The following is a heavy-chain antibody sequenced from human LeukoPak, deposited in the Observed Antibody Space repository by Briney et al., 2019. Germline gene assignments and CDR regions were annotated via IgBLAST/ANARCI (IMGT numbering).Heavy chain of an antibody. D-gene: IGHD6-13*01. V-gene: IGHV4-34*01. CDR1: GGSFSGYY. CDR2: INHSGST. CDR3: ARFGRSSWYRGGLYYFDY. J-gene: IGHJ4*02. Sequence: SETLSLTCAVYGGSFSGYYWSWIRQPPGKGLEWIGEINHSGSTNYNPSLKSRVTISVDTSKNQFSLKLSSVTAADTAVYYCARFGRSSWYRGGLYYFDYWGQGTLVPVSS.